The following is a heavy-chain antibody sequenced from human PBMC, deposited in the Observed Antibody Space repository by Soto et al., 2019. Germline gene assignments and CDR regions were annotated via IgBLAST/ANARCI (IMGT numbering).Heavy chain of an antibody. J-gene: IGHJ5*02. CDR3: VAMAGMWPTVFWFDP. CDR1: GVSININKW. D-gene: IGHD6-19*01. V-gene: IGHV4-4*02. CDR2: IYYRGTA. Sequence: QIQLQESGPGLVAPSGTLSLTCTVSGVSININKWWSWVRQPPGKGPEWTGEIYYRGTANYNPSLKSRVTISVDKSKNQFSLNLTSVTAADTAVYYCVAMAGMWPTVFWFDPWGQGALVTVSS.